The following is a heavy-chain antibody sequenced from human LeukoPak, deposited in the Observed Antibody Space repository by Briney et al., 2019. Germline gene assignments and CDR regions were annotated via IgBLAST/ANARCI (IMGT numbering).Heavy chain of an antibody. J-gene: IGHJ4*02. V-gene: IGHV3-7*03. D-gene: IGHD3-16*01. CDR1: GFTFSSYW. CDR3: AREQQVWFDY. CDR2: INHNGNVN. Sequence: GGSLRLSCAASGFTFSSYWMNWARQAPGKGLEWVASINHNGNVNYYVDSVKGRSTISRDNAKNSLYPQMSNLRAEDTAVYYCAREQQVWFDYWGQGTLVTVSS.